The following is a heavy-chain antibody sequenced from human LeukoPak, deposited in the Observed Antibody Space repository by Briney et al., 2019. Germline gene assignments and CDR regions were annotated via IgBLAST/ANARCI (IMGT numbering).Heavy chain of an antibody. V-gene: IGHV1-2*02. CDR2: INPNSGGT. CDR1: GYTFTGYY. J-gene: IGHJ6*02. Sequence: ASVKVSCKASGYTFTGYYMHWVRQAPGQGLEWMGWINPNSGGTNYAQDFHGRVTMTRDTSISTAYMELSSLRSEDTAVYYCARGIAVAGTHYYYGMDVWGQGTTVTVSS. D-gene: IGHD6-19*01. CDR3: ARGIAVAGTHYYYGMDV.